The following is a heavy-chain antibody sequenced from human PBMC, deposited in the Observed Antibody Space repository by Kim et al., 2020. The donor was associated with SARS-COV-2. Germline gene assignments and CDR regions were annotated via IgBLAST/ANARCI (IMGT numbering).Heavy chain of an antibody. Sequence: GGSLRLSCTASGFTFGDYAMSWFRQAPGKGLEWVGFIRSKAYGGTTEYAASVKGRFTISRDDSKSIAYLQMNSLKTEDTAVYYCTRVDFWSGYYPYYFDYWGQGTLVTVSS. CDR3: TRVDFWSGYYPYYFDY. CDR2: IRSKAYGGTT. V-gene: IGHV3-49*03. CDR1: GFTFGDYA. D-gene: IGHD3-3*01. J-gene: IGHJ4*02.